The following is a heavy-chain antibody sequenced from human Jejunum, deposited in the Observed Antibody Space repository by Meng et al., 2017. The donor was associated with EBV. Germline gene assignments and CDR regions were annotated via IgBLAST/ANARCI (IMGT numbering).Heavy chain of an antibody. D-gene: IGHD3-10*01. CDR3: ARDWGGDYLDY. Sequence: PGVGLRKAGAEVKVSCKASGYSFSSYPMNWVRRAPGQGLKWMGWIGTKTGNPTYAQGSTGRFVFSWGSSVGTAYLQISSLKAEDTAVYYCARDWGGDYLDYWGQGTLVTVSS. CDR2: IGTKTGNP. CDR1: GYSFSSYP. V-gene: IGHV7-4-1*02. J-gene: IGHJ4*02.